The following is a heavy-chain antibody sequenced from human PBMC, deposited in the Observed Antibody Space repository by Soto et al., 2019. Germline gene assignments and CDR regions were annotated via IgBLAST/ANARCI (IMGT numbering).Heavy chain of an antibody. J-gene: IGHJ6*02. CDR3: AKGTGKTYYHYGMDV. Sequence: GGSLRLSCAAPGFTFSSYAMSWVRQAPGKGLEWVSAISGSGGSTYYADSVKGRFAISRDNSKNTLYLQMNSLRAEDTAVYYCAKGTGKTYYHYGMDVWGQGTTVTVSS. D-gene: IGHD1-1*01. CDR1: GFTFSSYA. V-gene: IGHV3-23*01. CDR2: ISGSGGST.